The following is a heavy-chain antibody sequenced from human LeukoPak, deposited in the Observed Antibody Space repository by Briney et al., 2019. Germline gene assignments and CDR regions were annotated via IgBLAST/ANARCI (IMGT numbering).Heavy chain of an antibody. Sequence: GGSLRLSCAASGFTLSSYWMSWVRQAPGKGLEWVANIKQDGSEKYYVDSVKGRFTISRDNAKNSLYLQMNSLRAEDTAVYYCARDWICDYWGQGTLVTVSS. D-gene: IGHD2-2*03. V-gene: IGHV3-7*01. CDR3: ARDWICDY. CDR1: GFTLSSYW. J-gene: IGHJ4*02. CDR2: IKQDGSEK.